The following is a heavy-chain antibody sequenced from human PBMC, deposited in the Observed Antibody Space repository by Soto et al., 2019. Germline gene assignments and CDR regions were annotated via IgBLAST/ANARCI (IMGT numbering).Heavy chain of an antibody. D-gene: IGHD3-22*01. CDR2: IKRDGSEK. Sequence: EVQLVESGGGLVQPGGSLRLSCAGSGFIFSSYWMTWVRQAPGKGLEWVANIKRDGSEKYYVDSVKGRFTISRDNAKKSLYLQMNSLRAEDTAVYYCARETQEDRPLSGNAFDIWGQGTMVTISS. CDR3: ARETQEDRPLSGNAFDI. V-gene: IGHV3-7*03. CDR1: GFIFSSYW. J-gene: IGHJ3*02.